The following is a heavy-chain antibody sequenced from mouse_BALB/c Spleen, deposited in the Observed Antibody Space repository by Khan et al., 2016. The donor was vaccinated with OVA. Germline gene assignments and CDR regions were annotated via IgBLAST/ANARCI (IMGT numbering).Heavy chain of an antibody. CDR2: INTYTGEP. D-gene: IGHD2-10*01. CDR1: GYTFANYG. J-gene: IGHJ4*01. CDR3: ARPPYFSYTLDH. V-gene: IGHV9-3-1*01. Sequence: QIQLVQSGPELKKPGETVKISCKASGYTFANYGMNWVKQSPGKALKWMGWINTYTGEPTYADDFKGRFAFSLETSASTAYLQINNLKNEDTATYFCARPPYFSYTLDHWGQGTSVTVSS.